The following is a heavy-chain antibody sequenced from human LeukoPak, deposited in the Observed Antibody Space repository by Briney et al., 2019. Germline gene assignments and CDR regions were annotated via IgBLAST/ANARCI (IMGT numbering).Heavy chain of an antibody. Sequence: GGSLRLSCAASGFTFSSYAMSWVRQSPGKGLEWVSAISGSGGNTYSADSVKGRFTISRDNAKNSLFLQMNSLRAEDTAVYYCARELMGLTMIVVVNPIDYWGQGTLVTVSS. CDR2: ISGSGGNT. CDR3: ARELMGLTMIVVVNPIDY. CDR1: GFTFSSYA. V-gene: IGHV3-23*01. J-gene: IGHJ4*02. D-gene: IGHD3-22*01.